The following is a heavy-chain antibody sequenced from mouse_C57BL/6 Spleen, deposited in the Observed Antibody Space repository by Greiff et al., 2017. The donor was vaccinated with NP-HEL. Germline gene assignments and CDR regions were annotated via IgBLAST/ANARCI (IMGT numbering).Heavy chain of an antibody. CDR1: GYAFTNYL. J-gene: IGHJ4*01. Sequence: QVQLQQSGAELVRPGTSVKVSCKASGYAFTNYLIEWVKQRPGQGLEWIGVINPGSGGTNYNEKFKGKATLTADKSSSTAYMQLSSLTSEDSAVYFCARSDYGSPYAMDYWGQGTSVTVSS. D-gene: IGHD1-1*01. V-gene: IGHV1-54*01. CDR3: ARSDYGSPYAMDY. CDR2: INPGSGGT.